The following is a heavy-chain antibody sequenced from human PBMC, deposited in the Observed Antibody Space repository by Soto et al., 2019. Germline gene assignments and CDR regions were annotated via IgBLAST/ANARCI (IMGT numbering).Heavy chain of an antibody. J-gene: IGHJ4*02. D-gene: IGHD2-15*01. CDR2: INSDGSST. Sequence: EVQLVESGGGLVKPGGSLRLSCAASGFTFSSYWMNWVRQAPGKGLVWVSRINSDGSSTSYADSVKGRFTISRDNAKNTLYLQMISLRAEDTAVYYCVRTSLVVAAATREDYWGQGTLVTVSS. CDR3: VRTSLVVAAATREDY. CDR1: GFTFSSYW. V-gene: IGHV3-74*01.